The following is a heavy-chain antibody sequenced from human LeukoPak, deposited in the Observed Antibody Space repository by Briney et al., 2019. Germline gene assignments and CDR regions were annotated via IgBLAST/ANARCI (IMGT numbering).Heavy chain of an antibody. V-gene: IGHV3-9*03. CDR3: AKDSSGSYPGHDAFDI. CDR1: GFTFDDYA. Sequence: GGSLRLSCAASGFTFDDYAMHWVRQAPGKGLEWVSGISWNSGSIGYADSVKGRFTISRDNAKNSLYLQMNSLRAEDMALYYCAKDSSGSYPGHDAFDIWGQGTMVTVSS. D-gene: IGHD3-22*01. J-gene: IGHJ3*02. CDR2: ISWNSGSI.